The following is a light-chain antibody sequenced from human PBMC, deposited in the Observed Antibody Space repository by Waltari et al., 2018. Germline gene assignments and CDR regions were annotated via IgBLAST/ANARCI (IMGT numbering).Light chain of an antibody. J-gene: IGLJ1*01. CDR1: ALPKPS. V-gene: IGLV3-25*03. CDR3: QSLDSSGTYV. Sequence: YELPQPPSVSVSPGQPARIICSAAALPKPSASWYQQTTGQAPALVIYHDTTRPSGIPERCSGSSSGTTVTLTSSGVQAEDEADYECQSLDSSGTYVFGTGTRVTVL. CDR2: HDT.